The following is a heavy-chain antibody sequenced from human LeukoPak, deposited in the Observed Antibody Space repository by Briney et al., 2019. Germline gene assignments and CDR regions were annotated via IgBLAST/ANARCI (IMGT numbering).Heavy chain of an antibody. D-gene: IGHD6-13*01. Sequence: KPGGSLRLYCAASGFTFSDYYISWIRQAPGKGLEWVSYISSSSSYTNYADSVKGRFTISRDNAKNSLYLKMNSLRAENTAVYYCAREYSSSWDGPDYYYYGMDVWGKGTTVTVSS. CDR2: ISSSSSYT. CDR1: GFTFSDYY. V-gene: IGHV3-11*06. CDR3: AREYSSSWDGPDYYYYGMDV. J-gene: IGHJ6*04.